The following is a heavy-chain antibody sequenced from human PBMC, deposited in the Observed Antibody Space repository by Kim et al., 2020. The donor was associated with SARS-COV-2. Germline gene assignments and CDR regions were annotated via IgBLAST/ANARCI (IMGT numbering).Heavy chain of an antibody. Sequence: GGSLRLSCVASGFNFKTYGMNWVRQSPGKGLECVSSISTDSVYTFYADSVKGRFIISRDNAKNSVSLQMNSLRDEDTAIYYCVRGVRGCRIVGTLDLWG. CDR3: VRGVRGCRIVGTLDL. V-gene: IGHV3-21*01. CDR1: GFNFKTYG. D-gene: IGHD1-26*01. J-gene: IGHJ2*01. CDR2: ISTDSVYT.